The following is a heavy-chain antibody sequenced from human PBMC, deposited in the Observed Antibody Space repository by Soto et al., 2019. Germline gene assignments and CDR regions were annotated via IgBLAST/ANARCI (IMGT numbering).Heavy chain of an antibody. D-gene: IGHD2-2*02. Sequence: SVKVSCKASGYTFSSYAISWVRQAPGQGLEWMGGIIPIFGTANYAQKFQGRVTITADESTSTAYMELSSLRSEDTAVYYCERAPNADSRYTHDCYYGMHVWAQGTSVTVS. CDR2: IIPIFGTA. CDR3: ERAPNADSRYTHDCYYGMHV. CDR1: GYTFSSYA. J-gene: IGHJ6*02. V-gene: IGHV1-69*13.